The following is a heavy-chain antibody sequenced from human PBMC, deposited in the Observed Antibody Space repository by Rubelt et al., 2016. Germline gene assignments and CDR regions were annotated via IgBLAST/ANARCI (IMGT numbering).Heavy chain of an antibody. V-gene: IGHV4-59*01. Sequence: QVQLQESGPGLVKPSETLSLTCTVSGGSISSYYWSWIRQPPGKGLEWIGYIYYSGSTNYNPSLKSWVTISVGPSNNQFSLKVSSVTAADTAVYYCARGRGITGWHLSSLYYYYMDVWGKGTTVTVSS. CDR1: GGSISSYY. J-gene: IGHJ6*03. CDR3: ARGRGITGWHLSSLYYYYMDV. D-gene: IGHD1-20*01. CDR2: IYYSGST.